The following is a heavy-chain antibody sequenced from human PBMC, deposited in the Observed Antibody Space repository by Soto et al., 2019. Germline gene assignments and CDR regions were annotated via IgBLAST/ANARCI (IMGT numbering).Heavy chain of an antibody. CDR1: GYSFTSYW. D-gene: IGHD3-3*01. V-gene: IGHV5-51*01. CDR2: IYPGDSDT. Sequence: PGESLKISCKGSGYSFTSYWIGWVRQMPGKGLEWMGIIYPGDSDTRYSPSFQGQVTISADKSISSAYLQWSSLKASDTAMYYCATFESHYDFWSGYYHRAFDIWGQGTMVTVSS. CDR3: ATFESHYDFWSGYYHRAFDI. J-gene: IGHJ3*02.